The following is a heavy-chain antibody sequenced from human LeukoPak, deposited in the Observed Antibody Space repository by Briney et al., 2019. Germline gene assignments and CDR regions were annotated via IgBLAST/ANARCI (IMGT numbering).Heavy chain of an antibody. CDR1: GFTFSNYW. CDR2: IKTDGSEK. J-gene: IGHJ1*01. D-gene: IGHD3-22*01. CDR3: ATYSSLNRREFQF. Sequence: PGGSLRLSCEGSGFTFSNYWMGWVRQAPGKGLQWAANIKTDGSEKYYVDSVKGRFTISRDNAKNSLYLQMNSLRAENTAVYYCATYSSLNRREFQFWGQGTLLTVSS. V-gene: IGHV3-7*01.